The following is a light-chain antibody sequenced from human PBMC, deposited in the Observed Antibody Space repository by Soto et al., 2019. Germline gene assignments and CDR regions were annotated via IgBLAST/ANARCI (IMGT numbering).Light chain of an antibody. CDR2: KSS. CDR3: QQYDSYWT. CDR1: ESLSNL. Sequence: DIQMTQSPSTVSASVGDRVTITCRASESLSNLLAWYQQKPGRAPNLLIYKSSTLQSGVPSRFSGSASGTEFTLTISSLQPDDSATYYCQQYDSYWTFGQGTKVDIK. J-gene: IGKJ1*01. V-gene: IGKV1-5*03.